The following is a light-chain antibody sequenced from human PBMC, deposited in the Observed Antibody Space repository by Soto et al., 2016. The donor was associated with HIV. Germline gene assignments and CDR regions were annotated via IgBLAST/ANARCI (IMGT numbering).Light chain of an antibody. J-gene: IGLJ1*01. CDR3: SSRDNSGNDYL. V-gene: IGLV3-19*01. CDR1: SLRNYY. Sequence: SSELTQDPAVSVALGQRVRITCQGDSLRNYYASWYQQKPGQAPLLVIYSKNNRPSGIPDRFSGSGSGSTASLTITGAQAEDEADYYCSSRDNSGNDYLFGPGTKVTVL. CDR2: SKN.